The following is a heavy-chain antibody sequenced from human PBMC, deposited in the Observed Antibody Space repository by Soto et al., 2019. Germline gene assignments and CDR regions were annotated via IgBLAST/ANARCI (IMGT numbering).Heavy chain of an antibody. CDR2: ISGNGGNT. Sequence: PGGSLRLSCAASGFTFSSYTMMWVRQAPGRGLEWVSGISGNGGNTYYAESVKGRFTISRDNSMNTLYLQMNTLRAEDTAVYYCAKGLSAVLIRYSDYWGQGARVTVSS. CDR1: GFTFSSYT. V-gene: IGHV3-23*01. CDR3: AKGLSAVLIRYSDY. D-gene: IGHD2-8*01. J-gene: IGHJ4*02.